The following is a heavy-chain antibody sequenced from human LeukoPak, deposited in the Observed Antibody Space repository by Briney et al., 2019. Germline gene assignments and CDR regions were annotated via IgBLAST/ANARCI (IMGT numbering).Heavy chain of an antibody. CDR1: GDSINRYY. Sequence: SETLSLTCIVSGDSINRYYWSWIRQPPGKGLEWIRYIHYSGASAYSPSLESRITMSVDTSKNQLSLKVTSVTAADTAVYYCARGSTGNYDPWGQGILVTVSS. D-gene: IGHD4-11*01. V-gene: IGHV4-59*01. CDR2: IHYSGAS. CDR3: ARGSTGNYDP. J-gene: IGHJ5*02.